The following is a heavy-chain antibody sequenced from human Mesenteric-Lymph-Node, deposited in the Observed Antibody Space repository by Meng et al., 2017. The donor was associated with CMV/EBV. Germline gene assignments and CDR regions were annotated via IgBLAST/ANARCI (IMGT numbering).Heavy chain of an antibody. V-gene: IGHV6-1*01. CDR3: AREGITLVRGVVLHYYGMDV. J-gene: IGHJ6*02. CDR2: TYYKSKWYD. D-gene: IGHD3-10*01. Sequence: SQTRSLTCVISGDSVSSNSAAWNWIRQSPSRGLEWLGRTYYKSKWYDDYAVSVKSRITINPDTSKNQFSLQLKAVTPEDTAVYYCAREGITLVRGVVLHYYGMDVWGQGTTVTVSS. CDR1: GDSVSSNSAA.